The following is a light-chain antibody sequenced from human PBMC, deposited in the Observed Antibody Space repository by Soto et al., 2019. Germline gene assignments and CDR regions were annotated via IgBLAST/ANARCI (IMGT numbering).Light chain of an antibody. CDR1: QSVSSY. J-gene: IGKJ2*01. Sequence: EIVLTQSPATLSLSPGERATLSCRASQSVSSYLAWYQQKPGQAPRLLIYDASNRATGIPARFSGSGSGTDFTLTISSLEPEDFAVYYCQQRSNGTPDKYTFGQGTKLEI. CDR2: DAS. CDR3: QQRSNGTPDKYT. V-gene: IGKV3-11*01.